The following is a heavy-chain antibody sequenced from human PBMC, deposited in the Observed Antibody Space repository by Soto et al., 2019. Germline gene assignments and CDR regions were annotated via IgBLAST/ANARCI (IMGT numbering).Heavy chain of an antibody. CDR2: ISSSGSTI. J-gene: IGHJ4*02. CDR1: GFTFSSYE. Sequence: GGSLRLSCAASGFTFSSYEMNWVRQAPGKGLEWVSYISSSGSTIYYADSVKGRFTISRDNAKNSLYLQMNSLRAEDTAVYYCARDRDSSGYYFTLFDYWGQGTLVTVSS. V-gene: IGHV3-48*03. D-gene: IGHD3-22*01. CDR3: ARDRDSSGYYFTLFDY.